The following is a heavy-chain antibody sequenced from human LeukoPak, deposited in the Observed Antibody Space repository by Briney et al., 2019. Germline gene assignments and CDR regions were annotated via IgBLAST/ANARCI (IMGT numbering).Heavy chain of an antibody. CDR1: GGSISSYY. J-gene: IGHJ4*02. Sequence: SETLSLTCTVSGGSISSYYWSWIRQPPGKGLEWIGYIYYSGSTNYNPSLKSRVTISVDTSKNQFSLKLSSVTAADTAVYYCARHIHYYDSSGYYYLFDYWGQGTLVTVSS. CDR2: IYYSGST. V-gene: IGHV4-59*08. D-gene: IGHD3-22*01. CDR3: ARHIHYYDSSGYYYLFDY.